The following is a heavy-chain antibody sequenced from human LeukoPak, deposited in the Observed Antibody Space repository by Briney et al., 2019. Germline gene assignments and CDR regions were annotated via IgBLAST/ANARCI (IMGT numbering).Heavy chain of an antibody. CDR2: IYYSGST. D-gene: IGHD2/OR15-2a*01. CDR3: ARDPVNYGMDV. Sequence: SETLSLTCTVSGGSLSSYYWSWIRQPPGKGLEWIGYIYYSGSTNYNPSLKSRVTISVDTSKNQFSLKLSSVTAADTAVYYCARDPVNYGMDVWGQGTTVPVSS. CDR1: GGSLSSYY. J-gene: IGHJ6*02. V-gene: IGHV4-59*01.